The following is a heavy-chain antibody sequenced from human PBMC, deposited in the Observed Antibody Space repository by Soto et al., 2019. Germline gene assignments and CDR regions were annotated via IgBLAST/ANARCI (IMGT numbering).Heavy chain of an antibody. J-gene: IGHJ6*02. V-gene: IGHV3-30-3*01. CDR1: GFTFSSYA. CDR3: ARAPGGDTGDYYYYGMDV. Sequence: PGGSLRLSCAASGFTFSSYAMHWVRQAPGKGLEWVAVISYDGSNKYYADSVKGRFTISRDNSKNTLYLQMNSLRAEDTAVYYCARAPGGDTGDYYYYGMDVWGQGTTVTV. D-gene: IGHD5-18*01. CDR2: ISYDGSNK.